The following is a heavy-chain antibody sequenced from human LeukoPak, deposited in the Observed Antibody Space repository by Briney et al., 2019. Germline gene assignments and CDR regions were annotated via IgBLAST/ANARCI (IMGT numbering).Heavy chain of an antibody. Sequence: SETLSLTCAVSGGSISSGGYSWSWIRQPPGKGLEWIVYIYHSGSTYYNPSLKSRVTISVDKSKNQFSLKLSSVTAADTAVYYCARVVGATDPYYYYYGMDVWGQGTTVTVSS. V-gene: IGHV4-30-2*01. CDR1: GGSISSGGYS. CDR2: IYHSGST. D-gene: IGHD1-26*01. J-gene: IGHJ6*02. CDR3: ARVVGATDPYYYYYGMDV.